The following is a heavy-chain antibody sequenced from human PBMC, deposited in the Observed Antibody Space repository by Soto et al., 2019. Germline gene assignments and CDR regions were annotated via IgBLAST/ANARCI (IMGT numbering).Heavy chain of an antibody. CDR3: ARHANRNYGLYYFDY. J-gene: IGHJ4*02. CDR2: LYYSGNT. Sequence: QVQLQESGPGLVKPSETLSLTCTVSGGSISGYFWSWIRQPPGKGLEWIGYLYYSGNTNYNPSLRSRVTISLDTSRNQFSLKLSSVTAADTAVYYCARHANRNYGLYYFDYWGQGSLGTVSS. D-gene: IGHD4-4*01. V-gene: IGHV4-59*08. CDR1: GGSISGYF.